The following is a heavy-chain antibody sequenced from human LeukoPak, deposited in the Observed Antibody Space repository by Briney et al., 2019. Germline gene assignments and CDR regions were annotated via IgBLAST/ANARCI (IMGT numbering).Heavy chain of an antibody. CDR1: GFPFSIHG. CDR2: ISPGGGPT. Sequence: GGSLRLSCAGSGFPFSIHGMNWVRQAPGKGLEWVSGISPGGGPTYYADSVKGRFTISRDDSKNTLYLQMNNLRAEDTAVYYCAKDGAWLRFDDWGQGILVAVSS. V-gene: IGHV3-23*01. J-gene: IGHJ4*02. CDR3: AKDGAWLRFDD. D-gene: IGHD5-12*01.